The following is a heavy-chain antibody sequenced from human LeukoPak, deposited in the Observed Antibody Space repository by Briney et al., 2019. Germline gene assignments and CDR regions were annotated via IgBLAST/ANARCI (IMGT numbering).Heavy chain of an antibody. CDR2: VSYDGSNK. CDR1: GFTFSSYG. J-gene: IGHJ4*02. CDR3: GKLLYSSGMYHFDY. D-gene: IGHD3-10*01. V-gene: IGHV3-30*18. Sequence: GGSLRLSCAASGFTFSSYGMHWVRQAPGKGLEWVAVVSYDGSNKYYADSVKGRFSISRDNSKNTLYLQMNSLRAEDTAVFYCGKLLYSSGMYHFDYWGQGTLVTVSS.